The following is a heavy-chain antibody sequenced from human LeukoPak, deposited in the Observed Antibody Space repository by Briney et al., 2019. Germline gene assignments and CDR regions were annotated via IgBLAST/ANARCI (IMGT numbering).Heavy chain of an antibody. D-gene: IGHD1-26*01. CDR2: ISGSGGST. J-gene: IGHJ4*02. V-gene: IGHV3-23*01. Sequence: PGGSLRLSCAASGFTFSSYAMSWVRQAPGKGLEWVSAISGSGGSTYYADSVEGRFTISRDNSKNTLYLQMNSLRAEDTAVYYCAKDPDIIVGALGEYWGQGTLVTVSS. CDR3: AKDPDIIVGALGEY. CDR1: GFTFSSYA.